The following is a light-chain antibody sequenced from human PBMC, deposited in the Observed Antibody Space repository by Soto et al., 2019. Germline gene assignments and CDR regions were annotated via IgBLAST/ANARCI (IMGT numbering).Light chain of an antibody. V-gene: IGLV2-8*02. CDR1: SNDVGGYKF. CDR3: SSYAGGRSLV. CDR2: EVS. J-gene: IGLJ3*02. Sequence: QSVLTQPPSASRSPGQSVTISCTGTSNDVGGYKFVSWHQHHPGKAPKLIIYEVSERPSGVPDRFSGSKSGNTASLTVSGLQAEDEADYYCSSYAGGRSLVFGGGTQLTVL.